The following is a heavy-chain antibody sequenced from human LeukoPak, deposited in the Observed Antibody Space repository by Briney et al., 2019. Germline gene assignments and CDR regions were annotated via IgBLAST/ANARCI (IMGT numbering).Heavy chain of an antibody. V-gene: IGHV1-24*01. D-gene: IGHD3-10*02. CDR3: ATVFGKWSTGDYFDY. Sequence: GASVKVSCTVSGYTLTELSMHWVRQAPGKGLEWMGGFDPEDGETIYAQKFQGRVTITEDTSTDTAYMELSSLRSEDTAVYYCATVFGKWSTGDYFDYWGQGTLVTVSS. CDR2: FDPEDGET. CDR1: GYTLTELS. J-gene: IGHJ4*02.